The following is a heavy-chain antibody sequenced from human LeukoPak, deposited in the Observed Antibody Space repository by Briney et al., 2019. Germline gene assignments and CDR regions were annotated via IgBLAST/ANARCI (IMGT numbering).Heavy chain of an antibody. Sequence: GGSLRLSCAAFGFPFSNYEMNLVRQAPGRGLEWVSYIGSSSTIYYADSAKGRFTISRDNVNNLLYLQMNSLRAEDTAVYYCARAGANRYCYYALDVWGQGTTVTVSS. J-gene: IGHJ6*02. CDR3: ARAGANRYCYYALDV. D-gene: IGHD1/OR15-1a*01. CDR2: IGSSSTI. V-gene: IGHV3-69-1*01. CDR1: GFPFSNYE.